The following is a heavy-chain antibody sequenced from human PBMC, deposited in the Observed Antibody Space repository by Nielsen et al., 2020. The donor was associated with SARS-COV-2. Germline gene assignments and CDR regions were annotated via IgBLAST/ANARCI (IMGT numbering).Heavy chain of an antibody. CDR1: GGSISSSSYY. D-gene: IGHD3-22*01. V-gene: IGHV4-39*01. CDR2: IYYSGST. CDR3: ARGVADITLTAVVMTGASYFFDY. J-gene: IGHJ4*02. Sequence: SETLSLTCTVSGGSISSSSYYWGWIRQPPGKGLEWIGSIYYSGSTYYNPSLKSRVTISVDTSKNQFSLKLSSVTAADTAVYYCARGVADITLTAVVMTGASYFFDYWGQGNLVTVSS.